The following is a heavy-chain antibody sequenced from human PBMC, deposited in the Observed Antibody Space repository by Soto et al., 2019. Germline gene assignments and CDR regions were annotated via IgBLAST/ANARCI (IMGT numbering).Heavy chain of an antibody. V-gene: IGHV3-23*04. J-gene: IGHJ1*01. D-gene: IGHD2-21*02. Sequence: EVQLVESGGGLVQPGGSLRLSCAASGFTFSSYGMNWVRQAPGKGLEWGSGITSGGNTYYAAAVKGRFTISRDTSKNTLYLQMHSLRDEDTATYYCAKVRDAHGGGDCNSYFQHWGQGTLVTVSP. CDR1: GFTFSSYG. CDR2: ITSGGNT. CDR3: AKVRDAHGGGDCNSYFQH.